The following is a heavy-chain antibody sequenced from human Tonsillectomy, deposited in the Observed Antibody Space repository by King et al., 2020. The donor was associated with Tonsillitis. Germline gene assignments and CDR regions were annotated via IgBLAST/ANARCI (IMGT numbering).Heavy chain of an antibody. CDR1: GFTFGTYW. Sequence: VQLVESGGGLVQPGGSLRLSCAASGFTFGTYWMTWVRQAPGKGLEWVANMNEDGSIKYHVDSVKGRFTISRDNAKNLLYLQMNSLRAEDTALYYCARGDNNSGDYWGQGTLVTVS. J-gene: IGHJ4*02. V-gene: IGHV3-7*03. CDR2: MNEDGSIK. CDR3: ARGDNNSGDY. D-gene: IGHD1-1*01.